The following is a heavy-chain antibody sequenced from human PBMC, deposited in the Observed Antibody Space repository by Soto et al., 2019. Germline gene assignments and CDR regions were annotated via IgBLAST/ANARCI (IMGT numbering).Heavy chain of an antibody. J-gene: IGHJ4*02. CDR3: ARDRNTGIAVAGISLDY. V-gene: IGHV3-30-3*01. D-gene: IGHD6-19*01. Sequence: HPGGSLRLSCAASGFTFSSYAMHWVRQAPGKGLEWVAVISYDGSNKYYADSVKGRFTISRDNSKNTLYLQMNSLRAEDTAVYYCARDRNTGIAVAGISLDYWGQGTLVTVSS. CDR1: GFTFSSYA. CDR2: ISYDGSNK.